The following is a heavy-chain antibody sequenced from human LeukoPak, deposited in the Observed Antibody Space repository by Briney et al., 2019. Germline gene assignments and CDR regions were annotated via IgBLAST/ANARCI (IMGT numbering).Heavy chain of an antibody. CDR3: ARGRTGAVALDF. D-gene: IGHD3-10*01. CDR2: STHSGSI. V-gene: IGHV4-34*01. J-gene: IGHJ4*02. Sequence: PSETLSLTCAVYGGSFSGHYWTWIRQPPGKGLEWIGESTHSGSINYNPSLKSRVTISVDTSKSQFSLKLTSVTAADTAVYHCARGRTGAVALDFWGPGTRSPSPQ. CDR1: GGSFSGHY.